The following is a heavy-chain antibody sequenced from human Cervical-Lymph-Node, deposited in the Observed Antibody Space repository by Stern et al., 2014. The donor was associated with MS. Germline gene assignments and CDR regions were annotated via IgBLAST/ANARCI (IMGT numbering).Heavy chain of an antibody. CDR3: AKDRAALSIHYFVL. CDR1: GFTFDDFA. Sequence: EVQLVESGGGLVQPGRSLRLSCVASGFTFDDFALHWVRQTHERGLEWVASIHWNSGDRGYADSVQDRFTVSRANTKNSLFLQRNRLTPDDTALYYCAKDRAALSIHYFVLWGRGTLVAVSS. D-gene: IGHD2-21*01. V-gene: IGHV3-9*01. J-gene: IGHJ2*01. CDR2: IHWNSGDR.